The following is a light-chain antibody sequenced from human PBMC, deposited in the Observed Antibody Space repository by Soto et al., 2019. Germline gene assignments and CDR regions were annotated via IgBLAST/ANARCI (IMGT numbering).Light chain of an antibody. CDR2: DTK. Sequence: QAVVTQEPSLTVSPGGTVTLTCGSSTGAVTSGLYPYWFQQKPGQAPRTLIYDTKNKHSWTPARFSGSLLGDKAALTPSGAQPEDEAEYYCLLSYNGVRVFGGGTKVTVL. CDR1: TGAVTSGLY. J-gene: IGLJ2*01. CDR3: LLSYNGVRV. V-gene: IGLV7-46*01.